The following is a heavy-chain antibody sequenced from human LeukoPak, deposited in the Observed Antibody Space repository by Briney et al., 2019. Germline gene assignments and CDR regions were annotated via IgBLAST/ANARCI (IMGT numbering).Heavy chain of an antibody. J-gene: IGHJ4*02. Sequence: SETLSLTCTVSGGSISSYYWSWIRQPPGKGLEWIGYIYYSGSTNNNPSLKSRVTISVDTSKNQFSLKLSSVTAADTAVYYCARSPTAVAGDALFDYWGQGTLVTVSS. D-gene: IGHD6-19*01. V-gene: IGHV4-59*08. CDR2: IYYSGST. CDR3: ARSPTAVAGDALFDY. CDR1: GGSISSYY.